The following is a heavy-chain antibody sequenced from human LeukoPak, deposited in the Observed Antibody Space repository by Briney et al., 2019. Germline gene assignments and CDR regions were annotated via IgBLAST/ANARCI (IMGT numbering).Heavy chain of an antibody. CDR2: IYYSGST. V-gene: IGHV4-59*08. J-gene: IGHJ3*02. CDR1: GGSISSYY. Sequence: PSETLSLTCTVSGGSISSYYWSWIRQPPGKGLEWIGYIYYSGSTNYNPSLKSRVTISVDTSKNQFSLKLSSVTAADTAVYYCARHSAVEMATIDAFDIWGQGTMVTVSS. CDR3: ARHSAVEMATIDAFDI. D-gene: IGHD5-24*01.